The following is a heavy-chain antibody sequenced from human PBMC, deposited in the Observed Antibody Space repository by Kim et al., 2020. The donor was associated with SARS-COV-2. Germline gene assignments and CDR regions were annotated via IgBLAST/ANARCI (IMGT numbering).Heavy chain of an antibody. D-gene: IGHD1-1*01. CDR2: ISSSGSTI. V-gene: IGHV3-11*04. Sequence: GGSLRLSCAASGFTFSDYYMSWIRQAPGKGLEWVSYISSSGSTIYYADSVKGRFTISRDNAKNSLYLQMNSLRAEDTAVYYCARTSSERSTPLRNWFDPWGQGTLVTVSS. CDR1: GFTFSDYY. J-gene: IGHJ5*02. CDR3: ARTSSERSTPLRNWFDP.